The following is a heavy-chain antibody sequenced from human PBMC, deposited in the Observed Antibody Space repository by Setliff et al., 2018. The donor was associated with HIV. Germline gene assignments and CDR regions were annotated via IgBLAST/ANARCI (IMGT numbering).Heavy chain of an antibody. J-gene: IGHJ5*02. CDR1: GYTFTNYF. V-gene: IGHV1-46*01. Sequence: ASVKVSCKASGYTFTNYFMHWVRQAPGQGLEWMGVINPGGGSTSYAQRFQGRLTLTRDTSTSTVYMDLSSLTSEDTALYYCARDSTEGSGWSGGGWSGPWGQGTLVTVSS. D-gene: IGHD6-19*01. CDR3: ARDSTEGSGWSGGGWSGP. CDR2: INPGGGST.